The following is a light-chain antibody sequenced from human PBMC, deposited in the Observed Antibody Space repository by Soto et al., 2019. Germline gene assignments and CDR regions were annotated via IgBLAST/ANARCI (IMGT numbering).Light chain of an antibody. J-gene: IGKJ4*01. Sequence: DIVLTQSPATLSLSPGERATLSCGASQSITNNYLAWYQQKPGLAPRLLIYDTSKRAIGIPDRFSGSGSGTDFTLTISRLEPEEFAVYYCQQFGSLITFGGGTKVEIK. CDR3: QQFGSLIT. CDR1: QSITNNY. V-gene: IGKV3D-20*01. CDR2: DTS.